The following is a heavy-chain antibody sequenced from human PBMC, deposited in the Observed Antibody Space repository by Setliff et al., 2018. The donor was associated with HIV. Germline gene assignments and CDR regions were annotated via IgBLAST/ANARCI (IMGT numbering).Heavy chain of an antibody. CDR1: GYTFTRYA. D-gene: IGHD5-12*01. J-gene: IGHJ5*01. CDR2: INAGNGNT. CDR3: ARDRVPKRGYTYREPDFDS. V-gene: IGHV1-3*01. Sequence: ASVKVSCKASGYTFTRYAIHWVRQAPGQRLEWMGWINAGNGNTEYSQKFQGRVIITRDTSATTAYMELYSLRSEDTAVYYCARDRVPKRGYTYREPDFDSWGQGTLVTVS.